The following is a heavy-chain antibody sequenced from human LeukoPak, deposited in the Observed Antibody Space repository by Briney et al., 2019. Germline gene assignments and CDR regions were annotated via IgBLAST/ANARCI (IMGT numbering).Heavy chain of an antibody. CDR1: GFTVSSNY. J-gene: IGHJ4*02. V-gene: IGHV3-53*01. CDR3: ARDRGSGGFFYFDY. Sequence: GGSLRLSCAASGFTVSSNYMSWVRQAPGKGLEWVSVIYSDVSTYYADSVRGRFTISRDNSKNTLYLQLNTLRAEDTPVYFCARDRGSGGFFYFDYWGQGTLVTVSS. D-gene: IGHD3-10*01. CDR2: IYSDVST.